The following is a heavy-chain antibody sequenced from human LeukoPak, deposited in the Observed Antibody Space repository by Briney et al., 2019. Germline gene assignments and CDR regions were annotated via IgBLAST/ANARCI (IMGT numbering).Heavy chain of an antibody. CDR2: IYPGDSDT. CDR3: ARGYCSSTSCYAPYYGMDV. CDR1: GYSFTSYW. J-gene: IGHJ6*04. V-gene: IGHV5-51*01. Sequence: GGSLKISCKGSGYSFTSYWIGWVRQMPGKGLEWMGIIYPGDSDTRYSPSFQGQVTISADKSISTAYLQWSSLKASDTAMYYCARGYCSSTSCYAPYYGMDVWGKGTTVTVSS. D-gene: IGHD2-2*01.